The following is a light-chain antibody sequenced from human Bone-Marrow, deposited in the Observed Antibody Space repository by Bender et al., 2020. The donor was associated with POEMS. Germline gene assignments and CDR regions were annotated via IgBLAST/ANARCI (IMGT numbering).Light chain of an antibody. CDR1: YNDVGAYNH. J-gene: IGLJ1*01. CDR2: KSD. CDR3: CSYAGSKV. V-gene: IGLV2-23*01. Sequence: QSALTQHASVSGSPGQSISMSCTGDYNDVGAYNHVSWYQQRPDAAPKLLIYKSDPRPSGISTRFSASKSGTPASLTVSGLQAEDEADDYCCSYAGSKVFGAGTKVTVL.